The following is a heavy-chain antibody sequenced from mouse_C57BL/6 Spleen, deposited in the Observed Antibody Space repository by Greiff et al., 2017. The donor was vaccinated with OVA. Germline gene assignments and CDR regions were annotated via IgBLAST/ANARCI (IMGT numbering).Heavy chain of an antibody. CDR2: IYPGSGST. V-gene: IGHV1-55*01. CDR3: ARGTTVVATRGFAY. Sequence: QVQLQQSGAELVKPGASVKMSCKASGYTFTSYWITWVKQRPGQGLEWIGDIYPGSGSTNYNEKFKSKATLTVDTSSSTAYMQLSSLTSEDSAVYYCARGTTVVATRGFAYWGQGTLVTVSA. CDR1: GYTFTSYW. J-gene: IGHJ3*01. D-gene: IGHD1-1*01.